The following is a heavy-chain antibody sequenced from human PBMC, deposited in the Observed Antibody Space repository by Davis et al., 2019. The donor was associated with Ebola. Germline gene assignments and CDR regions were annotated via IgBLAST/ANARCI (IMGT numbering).Heavy chain of an antibody. CDR2: ISDTGGST. J-gene: IGHJ6*02. Sequence: PGGSLRLSCAASGFTFTSYAMSWVRQAPGKGLEWVSAISDTGGSTYYGDSVKGRFTISRDNSKNTLYLQMNSLRAEDTAVYYCARDRNVTTVPYYYGMDVWGQGTTVTVSS. D-gene: IGHD1-14*01. CDR1: GFTFTSYA. V-gene: IGHV3-23*01. CDR3: ARDRNVTTVPYYYGMDV.